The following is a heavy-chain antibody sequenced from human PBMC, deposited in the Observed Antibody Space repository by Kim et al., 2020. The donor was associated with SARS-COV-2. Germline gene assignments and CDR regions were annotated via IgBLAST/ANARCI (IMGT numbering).Heavy chain of an antibody. V-gene: IGHV1-8*01. D-gene: IGHD6-13*01. CDR2: GNT. CDR3: ARGLVPLDY. J-gene: IGHJ4*02. Sequence: GNTGYAQKFQCRGTMTRNTSISTAYMELSSLRSEDTAVYYCARGLVPLDYWGQGTLVTVSS.